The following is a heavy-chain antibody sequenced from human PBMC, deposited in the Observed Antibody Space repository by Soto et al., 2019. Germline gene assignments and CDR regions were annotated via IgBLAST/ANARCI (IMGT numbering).Heavy chain of an antibody. V-gene: IGHV3-23*01. J-gene: IGHJ5*02. D-gene: IGHD3-10*01. Sequence: EVQLLESGGGLVQPGGSLRLSCEASGFIFSDHAMSWVRQAPGQGLEWVSAISGNGIATYYADSVKGRFTISRDNSKNTLYLQMNRLRADDPAVYYCARDAISMVRGTNNWFDPWGQGTLVTVSS. CDR3: ARDAISMVRGTNNWFDP. CDR2: ISGNGIAT. CDR1: GFIFSDHA.